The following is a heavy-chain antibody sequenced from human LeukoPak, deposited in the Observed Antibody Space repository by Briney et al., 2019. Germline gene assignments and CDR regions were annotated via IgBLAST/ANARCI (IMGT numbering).Heavy chain of an antibody. CDR2: ISSSSSTI. CDR3: AKDSGYTYTHAFDI. D-gene: IGHD5-18*01. J-gene: IGHJ3*02. CDR1: GFTFSSYS. Sequence: GGSLRLSCAASGFTFSSYSMNWVRQAPGKGLEWVSYISSSSSTIYYADSVKGRFTISRDNSKKTLYLQMNSLRAEDTAVYYCAKDSGYTYTHAFDIWGQGTKVTVSS. V-gene: IGHV3-48*01.